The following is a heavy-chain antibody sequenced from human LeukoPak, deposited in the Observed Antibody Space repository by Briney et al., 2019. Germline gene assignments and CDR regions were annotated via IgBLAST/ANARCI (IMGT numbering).Heavy chain of an antibody. CDR1: GGSISSGGYY. CDR2: IYYSGST. D-gene: IGHD5-12*01. V-gene: IGHV4-31*03. CDR3: ARDPLGLRPDY. J-gene: IGHJ4*02. Sequence: PSETLSLTCTVSGGSISSGGYYWSWIPQHPGKGVEWIGYIYYSGSTYYNPSLKSRVTISVDTSENQFSLKLSSVTAADTAVYYCARDPLGLRPDYWGQGTLVTVSS.